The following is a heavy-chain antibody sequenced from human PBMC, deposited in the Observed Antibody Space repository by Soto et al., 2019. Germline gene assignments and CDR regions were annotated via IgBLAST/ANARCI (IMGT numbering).Heavy chain of an antibody. Sequence: GGSLRLSCAASGFTFSAYPMTWVRQALEKGLEWVAVIWYDGSFTYYADSVRGRYTVSRDNSNNTLYLQMNSPRAEDTAVYYCARDRGSDNFYVMDLSGQGTSVTVSS. D-gene: IGHD2-21*02. CDR3: ARDRGSDNFYVMDL. J-gene: IGHJ6*02. V-gene: IGHV3-30-3*01. CDR2: IWYDGSFT. CDR1: GFTFSAYP.